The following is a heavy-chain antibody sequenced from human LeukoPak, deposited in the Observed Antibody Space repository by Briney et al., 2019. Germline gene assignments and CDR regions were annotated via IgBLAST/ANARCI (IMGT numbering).Heavy chain of an antibody. CDR3: TRTTVDTAMVPDYYYYMDV. D-gene: IGHD5-18*01. J-gene: IGHJ6*03. V-gene: IGHV3-73*01. CDR1: GFIFSGSA. Sequence: GGSLRLSCAASGFIFSGSAMHWVRQASGKGLEGVGRIRSKANSYATAYAASVKGRFTISRDDSKNTAYLQMNSLKTEDTAVYYCTRTTVDTAMVPDYYYYMDVWGKGTTVTVSS. CDR2: IRSKANSYAT.